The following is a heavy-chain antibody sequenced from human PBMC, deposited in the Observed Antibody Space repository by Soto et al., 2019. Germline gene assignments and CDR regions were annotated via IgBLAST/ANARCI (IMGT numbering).Heavy chain of an antibody. D-gene: IGHD5-18*01. J-gene: IGHJ4*02. CDR1: GGTFSSYA. CDR2: IIPIFGTA. Sequence: QVQLVQSGAEVKKPGSSVKVSCKASGGTFSSYAISWVRQAPGQGLEWMGGIIPIFGTANYAQKFQGRVTITADESTSTAYMELSSLRSEDTAVYYCARDKGYSYGTGGYRYGVDYWGQGTLVTVSS. V-gene: IGHV1-69*01. CDR3: ARDKGYSYGTGGYRYGVDY.